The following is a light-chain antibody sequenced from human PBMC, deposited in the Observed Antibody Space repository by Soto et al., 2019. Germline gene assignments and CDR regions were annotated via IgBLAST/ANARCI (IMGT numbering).Light chain of an antibody. CDR3: QKYNSATIT. V-gene: IGKV1-27*01. Sequence: DIQMTQSPSSLSASVGDRVTITCRASQGISNYLAWYQQKPGKVPKLLIYAASTLQSGVPSRLSGSGSGTDFTLTISSLQPEDVATYYCQKYNSATITFGQGTRLEIX. CDR2: AAS. CDR1: QGISNY. J-gene: IGKJ5*01.